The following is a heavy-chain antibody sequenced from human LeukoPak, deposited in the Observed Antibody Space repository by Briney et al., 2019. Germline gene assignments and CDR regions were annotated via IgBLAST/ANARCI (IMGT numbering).Heavy chain of an antibody. CDR2: IYSGGST. J-gene: IGHJ4*02. CDR1: GFTVSSNY. D-gene: IGHD3-10*01. CDR3: ARGTFGELRMYYFDY. Sequence: GSLRLSCAASGFTVSSNYMSWVRQAPGKGLEWVSVIYSGGSTYYADSVKGRFTISRDNSKNTLYLQMNSLRAEDTAVYYCARGTFGELRMYYFDYWGQGTLVTVSS. V-gene: IGHV3-66*01.